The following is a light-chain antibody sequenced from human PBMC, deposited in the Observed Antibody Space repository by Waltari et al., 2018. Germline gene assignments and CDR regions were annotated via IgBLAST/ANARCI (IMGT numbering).Light chain of an antibody. CDR3: QQYNNWPPIT. V-gene: IGKV3-15*01. J-gene: IGKJ5*01. CDR2: GAS. Sequence: ETVMMQSPASLSVSPGEGAILSCRASQHVSSKLAWYQQKPGQAPRFLIFGASTRATGIPARFSGSGSETVFTLTISSLQSEDFAVYYCQQYNNWPPITFGQGTRLEIK. CDR1: QHVSSK.